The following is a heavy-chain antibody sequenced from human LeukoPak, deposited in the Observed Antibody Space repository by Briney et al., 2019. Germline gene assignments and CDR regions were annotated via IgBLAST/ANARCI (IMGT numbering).Heavy chain of an antibody. CDR2: INHSGST. D-gene: IGHD3-22*01. CDR1: GGSFSGYY. Sequence: NPSETLSLTCAVYGGSFSGYYWSWIRQPPGKGLEWIGEINHSGSTNYNPSLKSRVTISVDTSKNQFSLKLSSVTAADTAVYYCARRKNYDSSGYYGYWGQGTLVTVSS. CDR3: ARRKNYDSSGYYGY. V-gene: IGHV4-34*01. J-gene: IGHJ4*02.